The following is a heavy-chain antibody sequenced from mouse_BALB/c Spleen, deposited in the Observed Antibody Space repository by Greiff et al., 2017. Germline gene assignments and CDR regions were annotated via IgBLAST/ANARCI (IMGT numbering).Heavy chain of an antibody. CDR1: GFSLTSYG. J-gene: IGHJ4*01. CDR2: IWAGGST. CDR3: ARDEIWLRRAMDY. Sequence: RESGPGLVAPSQSLSITCTVSGFSLTSYGVHWVRQPPGKGLEWLGVIWAGGSTNYNSALMSRLSISKDNSKSQVFLKMNSLQTDDTAMYYCARDEIWLRRAMDYWGQGTSVTVSS. V-gene: IGHV2-9*02. D-gene: IGHD2-2*01.